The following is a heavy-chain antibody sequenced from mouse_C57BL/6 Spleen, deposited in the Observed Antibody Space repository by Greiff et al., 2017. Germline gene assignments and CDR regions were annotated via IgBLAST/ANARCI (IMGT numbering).Heavy chain of an antibody. Sequence: VQLQQPGAELVKPGASVKLSCKASGYTFTSYWMQWVKQRPGQGLEWIGEIDPADSYTNYNQKFKGKATLTVDTSSSTAYMQLSSLTSEDSAVYYGAREGRYYTDYYAMDYWGQGTSVTVSS. J-gene: IGHJ4*01. CDR1: GYTFTSYW. CDR3: AREGRYYTDYYAMDY. CDR2: IDPADSYT. D-gene: IGHD2-12*01. V-gene: IGHV1-50*01.